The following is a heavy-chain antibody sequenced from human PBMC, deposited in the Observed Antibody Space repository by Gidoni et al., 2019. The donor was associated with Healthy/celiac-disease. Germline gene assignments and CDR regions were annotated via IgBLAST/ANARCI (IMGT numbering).Heavy chain of an antibody. CDR3: ARAHFITIFGL. V-gene: IGHV4-31*11. CDR2: IYYRGST. Sequence: QVQLQESGPGRVKPSQTLSLTCAVSGGSISSGGYYWSWTRPHPGKGLEWIGYIYYRGSTYYNPSLKSRVTISVGTSKNQFSLKLSSVTAADTAVYYCARAHFITIFGLWGQGTLVTVSS. J-gene: IGHJ4*02. D-gene: IGHD3-3*01. CDR1: GGSISSGGYY.